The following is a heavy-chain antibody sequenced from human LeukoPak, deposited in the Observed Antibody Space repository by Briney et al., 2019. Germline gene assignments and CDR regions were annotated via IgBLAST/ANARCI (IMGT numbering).Heavy chain of an antibody. CDR2: LYISGST. CDR3: ARDLSGSLYFDY. D-gene: IGHD3-10*01. J-gene: IGHJ4*02. Sequence: SETLSLTCTVSGASISSYYYNWIRQTAGRGLEWIGRLYISGSTDYNPSLKGRVTISVDRSTNQFSLNLRSVTAADTAVYFCARDLSGSLYFDYWGQGVLVTVSS. V-gene: IGHV4-4*07. CDR1: GASISSYY.